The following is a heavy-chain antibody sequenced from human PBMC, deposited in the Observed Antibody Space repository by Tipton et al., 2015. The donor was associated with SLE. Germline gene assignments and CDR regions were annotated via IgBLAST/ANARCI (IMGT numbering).Heavy chain of an antibody. V-gene: IGHV4-34*01. J-gene: IGHJ4*02. CDR3: ASFSSSWQRDY. D-gene: IGHD6-13*01. CDR1: GGSFSGYY. CDR2: INHSGST. Sequence: TLSLTCAVYGGSFSGYYWSWIRQPPGKGLEWIGEINHSGSTNYNPSLKSRVTISVDTSKNQFSLKLSSVTAADTAVYYCASFSSSWQRDYWGQGTLVTVSS.